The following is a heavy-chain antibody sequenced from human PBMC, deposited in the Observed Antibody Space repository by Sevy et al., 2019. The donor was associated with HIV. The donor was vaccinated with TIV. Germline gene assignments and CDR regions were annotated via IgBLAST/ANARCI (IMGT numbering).Heavy chain of an antibody. V-gene: IGHV3-30-3*01. D-gene: IGHD5-12*01. J-gene: IGHJ4*02. CDR3: ARGEYSGYEFDY. Sequence: GGSLRLSCAASGFTFSSYAMHWVRQAPGKGLEWVAVISYDGSNKYYADSVKGRFTISRDNSKNTLYLQMNSLRAEDTAVYYCARGEYSGYEFDYWGQGTLVTVSS. CDR1: GFTFSSYA. CDR2: ISYDGSNK.